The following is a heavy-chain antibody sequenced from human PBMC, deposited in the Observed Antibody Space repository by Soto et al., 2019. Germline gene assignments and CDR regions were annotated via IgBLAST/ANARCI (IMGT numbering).Heavy chain of an antibody. D-gene: IGHD3-22*01. CDR1: GFTFNSYA. CDR3: ASNYSDNNGLDF. CDR2: LSGSGGST. V-gene: IGHV3-23*01. J-gene: IGHJ4*02. Sequence: PGGSLRLSCAASGFTFNSYAMSWVRQAPGKGLEWVSVLSGSGGSTYYADSVQGRFTISRDNSKNTLFLQMNSLRAADTAIYYCASNYSDNNGLDFWGQGTLVTVSS.